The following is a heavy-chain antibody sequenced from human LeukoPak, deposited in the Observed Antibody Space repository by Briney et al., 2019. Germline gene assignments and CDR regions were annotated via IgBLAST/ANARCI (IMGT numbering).Heavy chain of an antibody. Sequence: SSETLSLTCAVYGGSFSGYYWSWIRQPPGKGLEWIGEINHSGSTNYNPSLKSRVTISVDTSKNQFSLKLSSVTAADTAVYYCARGPGYCSGGSCYSGDSSGYYQLDYWGQGTLVTVSS. CDR2: INHSGST. J-gene: IGHJ4*02. V-gene: IGHV4-34*01. CDR1: GGSFSGYY. CDR3: ARGPGYCSGGSCYSGDSSGYYQLDY. D-gene: IGHD2-15*01.